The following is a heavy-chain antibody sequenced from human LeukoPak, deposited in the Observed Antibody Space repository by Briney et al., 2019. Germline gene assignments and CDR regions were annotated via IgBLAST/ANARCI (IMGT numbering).Heavy chain of an antibody. CDR3: AKDLDGYSSSWGSFDP. CDR2: IYSGGST. J-gene: IGHJ5*02. D-gene: IGHD6-13*01. Sequence: PGGSLRLSCAASGFTVSSNYMSWVRQAPGKGLEWVSVIYSGGSTYYADSVKGRFTISRDNSKNTLYLQMNSLRAEDTAVYYCAKDLDGYSSSWGSFDPWGQGTLVTVSS. V-gene: IGHV3-53*01. CDR1: GFTVSSNY.